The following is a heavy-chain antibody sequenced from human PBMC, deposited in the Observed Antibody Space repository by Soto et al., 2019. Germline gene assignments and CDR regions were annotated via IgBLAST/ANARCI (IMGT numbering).Heavy chain of an antibody. CDR1: GGTFSTHA. CDR2: IIPISGTT. Sequence: SVKVSCKASGGTFSTHAIIWVRQAPGHGLEWMGGIIPISGTTYYTQKFQGRVTITADEPTSTAFMELSSLKSDDTAVFYCARGYCSGGNCYSGMDVWGQGTMVPSP. D-gene: IGHD2-15*01. CDR3: ARGYCSGGNCYSGMDV. V-gene: IGHV1-69*13. J-gene: IGHJ6*02.